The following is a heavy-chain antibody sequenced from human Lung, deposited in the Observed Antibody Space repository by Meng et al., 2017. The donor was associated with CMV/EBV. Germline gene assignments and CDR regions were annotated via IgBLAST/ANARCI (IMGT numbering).Heavy chain of an antibody. CDR1: GFTFSSYE. D-gene: IGHD2-15*01. V-gene: IGHV3-48*03. CDR3: ARSSGWLTPGGYGMVV. Sequence: SCAASGFTFSSYEMNWVRQAPGKGLEWVAYISNSGTTIYYADSVRGRFTISRDNAKNSLFLQMNSLRAEDTGVYYCARSSGWLTPGGYGMVVWGQGTXVTVSS. CDR2: ISNSGTTI. J-gene: IGHJ6*02.